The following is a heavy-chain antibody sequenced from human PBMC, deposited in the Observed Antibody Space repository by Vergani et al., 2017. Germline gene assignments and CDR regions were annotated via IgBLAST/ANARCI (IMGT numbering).Heavy chain of an antibody. V-gene: IGHV5-10-1*01. CDR3: ASLKGGYSYGHDS. CDR2: IAPSDSYT. J-gene: IGHJ5*01. D-gene: IGHD5-18*01. CDR1: GNTFTTYW. Sequence: EVQLVQSGAEVKKPGESLRISCQGSGNTFTTYWISWVRQMPGRGLEWMGRIAPSDSYTNYSPSFEGHVTISVDKSNTTAYLQWSSLKASDTAMYYCASLKGGYSYGHDSWGQGTLVTVSS.